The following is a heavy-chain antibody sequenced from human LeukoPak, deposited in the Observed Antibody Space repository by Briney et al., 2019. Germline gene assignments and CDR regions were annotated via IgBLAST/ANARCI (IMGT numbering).Heavy chain of an antibody. D-gene: IGHD5-18*01. CDR1: GGTFSSYA. J-gene: IGHJ4*02. CDR2: IIPIFGTA. V-gene: IGHV1-69*01. Sequence: GSSVKVSCKASGGTFSSYAISWVRQAPGQGLEWMGGIIPIFGTANYAQKFQGRVTITADESTSTAYMELSSLRSEDTAVYYCARAIGIQLWSALFDYWGQGTLVTVSS. CDR3: ARAIGIQLWSALFDY.